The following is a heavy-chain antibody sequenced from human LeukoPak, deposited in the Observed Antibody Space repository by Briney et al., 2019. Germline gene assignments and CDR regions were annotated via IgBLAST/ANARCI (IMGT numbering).Heavy chain of an antibody. CDR1: GGTFSSYA. J-gene: IGHJ4*02. CDR2: IIPIFGTA. D-gene: IGHD6-19*01. Sequence: SVKVSCKASGGTFSSYAISWVRQAPGQGLEWMGGIIPIFGTANYAQKFQGRVTITADESTSTAYMEPSSLRSEDTAVYYCARDQSYSSGLYYFDYWGQGTLVTVSS. V-gene: IGHV1-69*13. CDR3: ARDQSYSSGLYYFDY.